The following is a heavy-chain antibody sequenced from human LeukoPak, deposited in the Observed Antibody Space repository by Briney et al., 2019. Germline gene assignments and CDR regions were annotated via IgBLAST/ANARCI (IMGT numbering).Heavy chain of an antibody. CDR3: ARLGLGVYWYFDL. CDR1: GGSISSYY. J-gene: IGHJ2*01. CDR2: VYHSGIT. D-gene: IGHD3-16*01. Sequence: PSETLSLTCTVSGGSISSYYWSWIRQPPGEGLEWIGSVYHSGITYYTPSLKSRVSISVDTSKNQFSLKLTSVTAADTAVYYCARLGLGVYWYFDLWGRGTLVTVSS. V-gene: IGHV4-39*07.